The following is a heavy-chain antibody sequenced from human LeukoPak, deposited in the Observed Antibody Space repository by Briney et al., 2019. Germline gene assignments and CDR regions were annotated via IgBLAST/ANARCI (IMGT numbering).Heavy chain of an antibody. CDR1: GFTFSSYG. V-gene: IGHV3-30*18. CDR2: ISYDGSNK. Sequence: PGRSLRLSCAASGFTFSSYGMHWVRQAPGKGLEWVAVISYDGSNKYYADSVKGRFTISRDNSKNTLYLQMNSLRAEDTAVYYCAKEHGSGWYSAFDFWGQGTLVTVSS. D-gene: IGHD6-19*01. J-gene: IGHJ4*02. CDR3: AKEHGSGWYSAFDF.